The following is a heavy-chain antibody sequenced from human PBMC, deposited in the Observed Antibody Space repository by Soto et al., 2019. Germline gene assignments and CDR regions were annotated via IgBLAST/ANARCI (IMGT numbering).Heavy chain of an antibody. CDR1: GGSISSGGYS. D-gene: IGHD4-17*01. CDR3: AREGRDYGDYYFDY. J-gene: IGHJ4*02. CDR2: IYHSGST. Sequence: PSETLSLTCAVSGGSISSGGYSWSWIRQPPGKGLEWIGYIYHSGSTYYNPSLKSRVTISVDRSKNQFSLKLSSVTAADTAVYYCAREGRDYGDYYFDYWGQGTLVTVSS. V-gene: IGHV4-30-2*01.